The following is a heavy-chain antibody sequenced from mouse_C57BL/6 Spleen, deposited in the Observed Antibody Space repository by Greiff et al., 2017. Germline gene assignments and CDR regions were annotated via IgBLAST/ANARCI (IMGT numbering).Heavy chain of an antibody. CDR1: GFTFSSYA. CDR3: AVVTTVVARYYYRYFDV. Sequence: EVKLVESGGGLVKPGGSLKLSCAASGFTFSSYAMSWVRQTPEKRLEWVATISDGGSYTYYPDNVKGRFTISRDNAKNNLYLQMSHLKSEDIAMYYCAVVTTVVARYYYRYFDVWGTGTTLTVSS. D-gene: IGHD1-1*01. V-gene: IGHV5-4*03. CDR2: ISDGGSYT. J-gene: IGHJ1*03.